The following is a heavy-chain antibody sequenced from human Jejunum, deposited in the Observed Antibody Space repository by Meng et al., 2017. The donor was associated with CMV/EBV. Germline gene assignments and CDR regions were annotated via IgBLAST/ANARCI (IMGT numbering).Heavy chain of an antibody. D-gene: IGHD3-3*01. Sequence: SYWMTWGGQAPGKGLEWVANVKKEGSEKYYVDAVKGRFTISRDNAKNSRYLHMNSLRAEDTAVYFCVRDVFRVFGVMYYNGMDVWGQGTTVTVSS. CDR1: SYW. J-gene: IGHJ6*02. CDR2: VKKEGSEK. CDR3: VRDVFRVFGVMYYNGMDV. V-gene: IGHV3-7*01.